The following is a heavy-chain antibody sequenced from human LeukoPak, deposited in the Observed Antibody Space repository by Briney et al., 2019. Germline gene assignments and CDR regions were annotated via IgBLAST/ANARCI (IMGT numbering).Heavy chain of an antibody. CDR3: AKGGWRTQGDAFDI. V-gene: IGHV3-48*04. J-gene: IGHJ3*02. Sequence: GGSLRLSCAASGFTFSDYNMNWVRQAPGKGLEWVSYISGSSSTIYYADSVKGRFTISRDNAENSLYLQMNSLRAEDTAVYYCAKGGWRTQGDAFDIWGQGTMVTVSS. CDR2: ISGSSSTI. CDR1: GFTFSDYN.